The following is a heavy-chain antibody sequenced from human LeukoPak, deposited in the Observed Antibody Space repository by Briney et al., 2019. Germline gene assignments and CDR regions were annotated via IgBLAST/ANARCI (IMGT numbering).Heavy chain of an antibody. CDR2: IIPIFGTA. CDR1: GGTFSSYA. Sequence: ASVKVSCKASGGTFSSYAISWVRQAPGQGLEWMERIIPIFGTANYAQKSQGRVTITTDESTSTAYMELSSLRSEDTAVYYCARADPGTHPINWGQGTLVTVSS. J-gene: IGHJ4*02. V-gene: IGHV1-69*05. CDR3: ARADPGTHPIN.